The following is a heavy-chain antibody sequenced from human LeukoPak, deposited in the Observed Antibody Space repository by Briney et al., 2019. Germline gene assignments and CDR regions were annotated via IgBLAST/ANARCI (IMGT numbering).Heavy chain of an antibody. CDR1: GFTFSHYW. V-gene: IGHV3-74*03. Sequence: AGGSLRLSCAASGFTFSHYWMHWVRQAPGKGPVWVSRINSDGSSTTYADSVKGRFTISRDNAKNTLYLQMNTQRAEDTALYYCATGYAATAAANSGWFDPWGQGTLVTVSS. D-gene: IGHD6-13*01. CDR3: ATGYAATAAANSGWFDP. J-gene: IGHJ5*02. CDR2: INSDGSST.